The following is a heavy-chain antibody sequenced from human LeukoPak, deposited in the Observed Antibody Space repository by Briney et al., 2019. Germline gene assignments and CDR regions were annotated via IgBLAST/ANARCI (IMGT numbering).Heavy chain of an antibody. D-gene: IGHD2-2*02. CDR3: ARLIRYCSSTSCYMPVGYSYGPTTDDFDY. CDR1: GFTFSSYA. V-gene: IGHV3-30-3*01. CDR2: ISYDGSNK. Sequence: PGRSLRLSCAASGFTFSSYAMHWVRQAPGKGLEWVAVISYDGSNKYYADSVKGRFTISRDNSKNTLYLQMNSLRAKDTAVYYCARLIRYCSSTSCYMPVGYSYGPTTDDFDYWGQGTLVTVSS. J-gene: IGHJ4*02.